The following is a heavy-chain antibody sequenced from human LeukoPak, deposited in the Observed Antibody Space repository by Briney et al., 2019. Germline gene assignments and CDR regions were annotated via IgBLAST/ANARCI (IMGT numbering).Heavy chain of an antibody. CDR2: FSAYGGNT. J-gene: IGHJ4*02. Sequence: ASVKVSCKASGYTFTDYGISWVRQAPGQGLEWMGWFSAYGGNTNYAQKLQRKVTMTTDTSTSTTYMELRSLRSDDTAVYYCARDNPTVPGVPSIVWGQGARVTVSS. CDR3: ARDNPTVPGVPSIV. D-gene: IGHD2-15*01. CDR1: GYTFTDYG. V-gene: IGHV1-18*01.